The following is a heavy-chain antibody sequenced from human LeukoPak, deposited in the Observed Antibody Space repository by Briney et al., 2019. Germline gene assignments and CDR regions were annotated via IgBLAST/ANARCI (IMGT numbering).Heavy chain of an antibody. D-gene: IGHD6-13*01. V-gene: IGHV3-30*02. J-gene: IGHJ4*02. CDR2: IRYDGSGK. CDR1: GFNFRSYG. Sequence: GESLRLSCAASGFNFRSYGMHWVRQAPGKGLEWVAFIRYDGSGKYYADSVKGRFTISRDNSKNTVYLQMNSLRAEDTAVYYCARDQFLWGIAAAGTISNPTLAGYYFDYWGQGTLVTVSS. CDR3: ARDQFLWGIAAAGTISNPTLAGYYFDY.